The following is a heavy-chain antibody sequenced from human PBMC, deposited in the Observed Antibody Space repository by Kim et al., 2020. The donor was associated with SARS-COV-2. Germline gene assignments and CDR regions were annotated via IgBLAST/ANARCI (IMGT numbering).Heavy chain of an antibody. CDR2: ISSSSSYI. V-gene: IGHV3-21*01. Sequence: GGSLRLSRAASGFTFSSYSMNWVRQAPGKGLEWVLSISSSSSYIYYADSVKGRFTISRDNAKNSLYLQMNSLRAEDTAVYYCARRRTPEKLRYFDWLFSPFDYWGQGTLVTVSS. D-gene: IGHD3-9*01. CDR3: ARRRTPEKLRYFDWLFSPFDY. J-gene: IGHJ4*02. CDR1: GFTFSSYS.